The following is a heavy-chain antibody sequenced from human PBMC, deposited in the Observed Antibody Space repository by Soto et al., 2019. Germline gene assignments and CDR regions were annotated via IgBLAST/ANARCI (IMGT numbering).Heavy chain of an antibody. J-gene: IGHJ4*02. Sequence: INHGISWVRQAPGQGLEWMGWVSGSNGNTKYAQKFQGRVTMTTETSTSTAHMELRNLRSDDTAVYFCARDFYPLAYYFDPWGQGTLVTVSS. V-gene: IGHV1-18*04. CDR1: INHG. CDR2: VSGSNGNT. CDR3: ARDFYPLAYYFDP.